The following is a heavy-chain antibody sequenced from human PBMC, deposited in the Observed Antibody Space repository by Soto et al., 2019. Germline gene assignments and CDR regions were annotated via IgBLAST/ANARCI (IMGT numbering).Heavy chain of an antibody. D-gene: IGHD5-18*01. J-gene: IGHJ4*02. CDR2: IYYSGST. Sequence: PSETKCLTCTVAGGSSSSYDGSWIRQPPGKGLEWIGYIYYSGSTNYNPSLKSRVTISVDTSKNQFSLKLSSVTAADTAVYYCARLSDTATTIDYWGQGTLVTVSS. V-gene: IGHV4-59*08. CDR3: ARLSDTATTIDY. CDR1: GGSSSSYD.